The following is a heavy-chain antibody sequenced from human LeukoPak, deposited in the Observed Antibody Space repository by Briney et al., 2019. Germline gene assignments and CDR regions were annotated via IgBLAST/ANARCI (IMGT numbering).Heavy chain of an antibody. D-gene: IGHD6-19*01. V-gene: IGHV5-51*01. CDR3: ARQWSSGWSFFDY. CDR1: GYSFTTYY. J-gene: IGHJ4*02. CDR2: IYPGDSET. Sequence: GESLKISCKGSGYSFTTYYIAWVRQMPGKGLEWMGIIYPGDSETRYSPSFQGQVTISADKSISTAYLQWSSLKASDTAMYYCARQWSSGWSFFDYWGQGTLVTVSS.